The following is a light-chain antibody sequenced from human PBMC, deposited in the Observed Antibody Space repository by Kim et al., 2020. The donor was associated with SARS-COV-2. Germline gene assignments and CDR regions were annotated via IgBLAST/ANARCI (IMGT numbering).Light chain of an antibody. V-gene: IGLV3-19*01. Sequence: SSELTQDPAVSVALGQTVRITCQGASLSSYYASWYQQKPGQAPVLVIYGKNNGPSGIPDRFSGSSSGNTASLTITGAQVGDEADYYCNSRDSSGNHYVFGTGTKVTDL. CDR3: NSRDSSGNHYV. J-gene: IGLJ1*01. CDR1: SLSSYY. CDR2: GKN.